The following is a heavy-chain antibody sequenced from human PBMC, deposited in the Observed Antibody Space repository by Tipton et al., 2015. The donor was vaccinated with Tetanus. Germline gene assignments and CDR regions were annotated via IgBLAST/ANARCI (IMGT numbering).Heavy chain of an antibody. J-gene: IGHJ4*02. Sequence: PLRLSCAASGFTFSTYPMHWVRQAPGKGLEWVAVISYDGRNKYYTDSGKGRFTISRANSKNTLYLQMDSLRPEDTGVYYCARDPTRRFDYWGPGTLVTVSS. CDR2: ISYDGRNK. CDR3: ARDPTRRFDY. CDR1: GFTFSTYP. V-gene: IGHV3-30*04. D-gene: IGHD1/OR15-1a*01.